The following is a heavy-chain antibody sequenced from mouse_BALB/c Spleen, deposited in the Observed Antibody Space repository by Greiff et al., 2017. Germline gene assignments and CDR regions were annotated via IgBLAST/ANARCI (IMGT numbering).Heavy chain of an antibody. J-gene: IGHJ4*01. V-gene: IGHV5-17*02. Sequence: EVKLMESGGGLVQPGGSRKLSCAASGFTFSSFGMHWVRQAPEKGLEWVAYISSGSSTIYYADTVKGRFTISRDNPKNTLFLQMTSLRSEDTAMYYCARWAGTGYAMDYWGQGTSVTVSS. D-gene: IGHD4-1*01. CDR2: ISSGSSTI. CDR1: GFTFSSFG. CDR3: ARWAGTGYAMDY.